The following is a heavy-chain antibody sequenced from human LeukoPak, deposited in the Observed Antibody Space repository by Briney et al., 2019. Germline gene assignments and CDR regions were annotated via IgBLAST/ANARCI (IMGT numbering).Heavy chain of an antibody. Sequence: PSETLPLTCTVSGGSISSYYWSWIRQPAGKGLEWIGRIYTSGSTNYNPSLKSRVTMSADTSKNQFSLKLSSVTAADTAVYYCARDGPEWFGELGGVFDYWGQGTLVTVSS. V-gene: IGHV4-4*07. CDR2: IYTSGST. CDR3: ARDGPEWFGELGGVFDY. D-gene: IGHD3-10*01. J-gene: IGHJ4*02. CDR1: GGSISSYY.